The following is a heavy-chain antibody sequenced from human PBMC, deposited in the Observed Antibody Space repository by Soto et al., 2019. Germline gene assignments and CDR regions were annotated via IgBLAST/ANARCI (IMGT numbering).Heavy chain of an antibody. CDR1: GGTFSSYR. CDR3: VTASGAKLSRS. Sequence: ASVKVSCKASGGTFSSYRINWVRQAPGQGLEWVGGIVPIYRTADYAQKFQGRVTITADESARTSYMELRSLKSQETEVYYCVTASGAKLSRSWGQGTLVTVSS. J-gene: IGHJ4*02. D-gene: IGHD6-13*01. V-gene: IGHV1-69*13. CDR2: IVPIYRTA.